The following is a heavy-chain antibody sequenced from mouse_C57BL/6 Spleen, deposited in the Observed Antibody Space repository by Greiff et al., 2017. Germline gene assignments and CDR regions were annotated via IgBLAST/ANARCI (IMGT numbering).Heavy chain of an antibody. Sequence: EVQVVESGGGLVKPGGSLKLSCAASGFTFSDYGMHWVRQAPEKGLEWVAYISSGSSTIYYADTVKGRFTISRDNAKNTLFLQMTSLRSEDTAMYYCARPRDYYGSSYEFAYWGQGTLVTVSA. J-gene: IGHJ3*01. CDR2: ISSGSSTI. CDR1: GFTFSDYG. D-gene: IGHD1-1*01. CDR3: ARPRDYYGSSYEFAY. V-gene: IGHV5-17*01.